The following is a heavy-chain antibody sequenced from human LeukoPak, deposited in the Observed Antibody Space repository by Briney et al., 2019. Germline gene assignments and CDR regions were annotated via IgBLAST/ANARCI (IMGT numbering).Heavy chain of an antibody. CDR2: IIPVFGTA. J-gene: IGHJ5*02. V-gene: IGHV1-69*05. CDR1: GGTFSSYA. CDR3: ARSSGKYQLLYTWFDP. D-gene: IGHD2-2*01. Sequence: ASVKVSCKASGGTFSSYAISWARQAPGQGLEWMGGIIPVFGTANYAQKFQGRVTITTDESTSTAYMELSSLRSEDTAVYYCARSSGKYQLLYTWFDPWGQGTLVTVSS.